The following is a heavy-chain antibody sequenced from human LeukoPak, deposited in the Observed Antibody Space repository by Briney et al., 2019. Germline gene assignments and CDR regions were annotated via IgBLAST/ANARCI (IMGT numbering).Heavy chain of an antibody. CDR1: GFIFSSAD. J-gene: IGHJ4*02. Sequence: GGSLRLSCAASGFIFSSADLHWVRQVTGKGLEWVSAIGTGGDTYYADSVRGRFTISRDNAKNSLYLQMNSLRAEDTAVYYCARTVVPAAAIDCWGQGTLVTVSS. CDR2: IGTGGDT. CDR3: ARTVVPAAAIDC. D-gene: IGHD2-2*01. V-gene: IGHV3-13*01.